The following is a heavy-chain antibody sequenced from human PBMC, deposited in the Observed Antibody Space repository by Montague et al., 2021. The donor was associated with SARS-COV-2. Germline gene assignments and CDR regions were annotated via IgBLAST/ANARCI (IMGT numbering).Heavy chain of an antibody. D-gene: IGHD2-21*01. CDR1: GFTFSDYW. Sequence: SLRLSCAASGFTFSDYWLHWVRQAPGKGLVWVSRIKGDGTNTIYADSVKGRFAISRDNAQNTVYLQMSSLRDEDAAVYYCVRDGDHWDFDYWGQGALVTVAS. CDR2: IKGDGTNT. V-gene: IGHV3-74*01. CDR3: VRDGDHWDFDY. J-gene: IGHJ4*02.